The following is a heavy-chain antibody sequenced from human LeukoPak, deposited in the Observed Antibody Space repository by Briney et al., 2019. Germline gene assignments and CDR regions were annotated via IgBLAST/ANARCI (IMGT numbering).Heavy chain of an antibody. J-gene: IGHJ4*02. CDR1: GFTFSSYA. CDR3: AQSTASYRAHGY. Sequence: HPGGSLRLSCAASGFTFSSYAMSWVRQAPGKGLEWVSTINGGGVNTHYADSVGGRFTISRDNSKNTLFLQMNSLRDEDTAVYYCAQSTASYRAHGYWGQGILVTVSS. CDR2: INGGGVNT. D-gene: IGHD2-8*02. V-gene: IGHV3-23*01.